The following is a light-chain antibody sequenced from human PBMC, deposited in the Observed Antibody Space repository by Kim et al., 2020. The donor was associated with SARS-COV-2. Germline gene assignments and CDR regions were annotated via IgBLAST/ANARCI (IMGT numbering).Light chain of an antibody. J-gene: IGLJ3*02. CDR3: NSRDSRRNHLV. Sequence: VGQTDRLTCQEDSIRSYHASCYQQKPGRAPVLVIYGKNNRPSGIPDRFAGSSSGNTASLTITGAQAEDVSYYYCNSRDSRRNHLVFGGGTQLTVL. V-gene: IGLV3-19*01. CDR1: SIRSYH. CDR2: GKN.